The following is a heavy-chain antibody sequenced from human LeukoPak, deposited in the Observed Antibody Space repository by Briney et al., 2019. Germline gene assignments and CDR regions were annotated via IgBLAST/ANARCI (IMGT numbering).Heavy chain of an antibody. CDR2: IIPIFGTA. Sequence: ASVKVSCKASGGTFSSYATSWVRQAPGQGLEWMGGIIPIFGTANYAQKFQGRVTITTDESTSTAYMELSSLRSEDTAVYYCARDSTVTPQAFDYWGQGTLVTVSS. CDR3: ARDSTVTPQAFDY. CDR1: GGTFSSYA. J-gene: IGHJ4*02. D-gene: IGHD4-11*01. V-gene: IGHV1-69*05.